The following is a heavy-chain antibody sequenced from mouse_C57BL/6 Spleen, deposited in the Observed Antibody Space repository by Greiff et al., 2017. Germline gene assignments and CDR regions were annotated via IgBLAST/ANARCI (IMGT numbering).Heavy chain of an antibody. V-gene: IGHV5-9*04. D-gene: IGHD2-1*01. Sequence: DVKLVESGGGLVKPGGSLKLSCAASGFTFSSYTMSWVRQTPEKRLEWVATISGGGGNTYYPDSVKGRFTISRDNAKNTLYLQMSSQRSEDTAEYYCASQTRGNYEGYYFDYWGQGTTLTVSS. CDR3: ASQTRGNYEGYYFDY. CDR2: ISGGGGNT. J-gene: IGHJ2*01. CDR1: GFTFSSYT.